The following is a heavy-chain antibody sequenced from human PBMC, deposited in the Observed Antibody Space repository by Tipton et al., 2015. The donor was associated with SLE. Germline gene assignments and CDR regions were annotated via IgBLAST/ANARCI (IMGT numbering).Heavy chain of an antibody. CDR3: TRGNRATTSMEF. J-gene: IGHJ4*02. CDR2: TNTDGTHT. V-gene: IGHV3-74*01. CDR1: GFTFSNYW. Sequence: GSLRLSCAASGFTFSNYWFHWVRQVPGKGLVWVARTNTDGTHTIYADSVKGRFTLSRDRAANTLDLHMDRLRVDDTAIYFCTRGNRATTSMEFWGQGALVTVSS. D-gene: IGHD1-1*01.